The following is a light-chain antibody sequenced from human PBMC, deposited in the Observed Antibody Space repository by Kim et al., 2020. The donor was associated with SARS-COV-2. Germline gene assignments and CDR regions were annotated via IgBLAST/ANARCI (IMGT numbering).Light chain of an antibody. Sequence: GQSITISCTGTNSDVGVYNYVSWYQQHPGKAPKVMIYDVSKRASGVSNRFSGSKSGNTASLTISGLQPEDEGDYYCSSYTSSYTYVFGTGTKVTVL. CDR3: SSYTSSYTYV. CDR1: NSDVGVYNY. J-gene: IGLJ1*01. CDR2: DVS. V-gene: IGLV2-14*03.